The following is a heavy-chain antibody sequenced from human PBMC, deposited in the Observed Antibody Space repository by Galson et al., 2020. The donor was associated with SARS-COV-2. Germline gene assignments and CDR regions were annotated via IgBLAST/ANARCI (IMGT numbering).Heavy chain of an antibody. V-gene: IGHV1-18*01. CDR1: GYTFTRYG. D-gene: IGHD5-18*01. Sequence: ASVKVSCKASGYTFTRYGINWVRQAPGQGLEWMGWISAYNGNTNYAQKLQGRVTMTTDTSTSTAYMELRSLRSDDTAVYYCARAAPIQRWYDYYYMDVGGKGTTVTVSS. CDR2: ISAYNGNT. CDR3: ARAAPIQRWYDYYYMDV. J-gene: IGHJ6*03.